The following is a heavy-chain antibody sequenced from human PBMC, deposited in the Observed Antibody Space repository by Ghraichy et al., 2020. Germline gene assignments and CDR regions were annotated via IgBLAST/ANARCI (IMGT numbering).Heavy chain of an antibody. Sequence: SETLSLTCTVSGGSISSYYWSWIRQPPGKGLEWIGYIYYSGSTNYNPSLKSRVTISVDTSKNQFSLKLSSVTAADTAVYYCARVKAHTAMAYEPYYFDYWGQGTLVTVSS. J-gene: IGHJ4*02. CDR3: ARVKAHTAMAYEPYYFDY. CDR2: IYYSGST. V-gene: IGHV4-59*01. D-gene: IGHD5-18*01. CDR1: GGSISSYY.